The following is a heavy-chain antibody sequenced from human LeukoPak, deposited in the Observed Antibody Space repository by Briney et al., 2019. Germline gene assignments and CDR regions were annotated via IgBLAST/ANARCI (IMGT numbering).Heavy chain of an antibody. V-gene: IGHV4-39*01. CDR2: IYYSGST. CDR3: ARHRGKSYRYYYYMDV. CDR1: GGSISSSSYY. D-gene: IGHD1-26*01. Sequence: PSETLSLTCTVSGGSISSSSYYWGWIRQPPGKGLEWIGSIYYSGSTYYNPSLKSRVTISVDTSKNQFSLKLSSVTAADTAVYYCARHRGKSYRYYYYMDVWGKGTTVTISS. J-gene: IGHJ6*03.